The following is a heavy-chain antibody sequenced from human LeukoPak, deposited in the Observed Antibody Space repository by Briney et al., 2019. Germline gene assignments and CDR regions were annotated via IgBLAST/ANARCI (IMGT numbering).Heavy chain of an antibody. V-gene: IGHV3-23*01. J-gene: IGHJ4*02. CDR3: AKDSIVGATTPPFDY. D-gene: IGHD1-26*01. CDR2: ISGSGGST. CDR1: GFTFSSYA. Sequence: PGGSLRLSSAASGFTFSSYAMSWVRQAPGKGLEWVSAISGSGGSTYYADSVKGRFTISRDNSKNTLYLQMNSLRAEDTAVYYCAKDSIVGATTPPFDYWGQGTLVTVSS.